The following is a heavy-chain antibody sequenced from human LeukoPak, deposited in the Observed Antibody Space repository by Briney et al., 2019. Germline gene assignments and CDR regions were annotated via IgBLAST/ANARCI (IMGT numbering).Heavy chain of an antibody. V-gene: IGHV4-59*01. CDR1: GGSISSYY. D-gene: IGHD3-22*01. J-gene: IGHJ6*02. Sequence: PSETPSLTCTVSGGSISSYYWSWIRQPPGKGLEWIGYIYYSGSTNYNPSLKSRVTISVDTSKNQFSLKLSSVTAADTAVYYCARAREYYYDSSGYYHNYYGMDVWGQGTTVTVSS. CDR2: IYYSGST. CDR3: ARAREYYYDSSGYYHNYYGMDV.